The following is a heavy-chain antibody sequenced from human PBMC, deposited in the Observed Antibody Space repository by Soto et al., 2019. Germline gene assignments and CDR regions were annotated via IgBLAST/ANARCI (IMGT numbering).Heavy chain of an antibody. CDR2: IDNSGGIT. V-gene: IGHV3-23*05. J-gene: IGHJ4*02. Sequence: LRLSCAASGFTFSTYAMSWVRQAPGKGLEWVSTIDNSGGITYYADSVKGWFTISRDNSKNTLYLQMNSLRAEDTAVYYCAKGGYNYGFLLDCWGQGTLVTVS. D-gene: IGHD5-18*01. CDR3: AKGGYNYGFLLDC. CDR1: GFTFSTYA.